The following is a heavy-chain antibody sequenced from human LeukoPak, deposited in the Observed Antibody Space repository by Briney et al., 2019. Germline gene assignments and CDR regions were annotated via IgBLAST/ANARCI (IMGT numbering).Heavy chain of an antibody. CDR2: IYYSGST. CDR3: ARAGGDYYYYYYMDV. D-gene: IGHD4-17*01. CDR1: GGSISSYY. J-gene: IGHJ6*03. V-gene: IGHV4-59*01. Sequence: PSETLSLTCTVSGGSISSYYWSWIRQPPGKGLEWIGYIYYSGSTNYNPSLKSRVTISVDTSKNQFSLKLSSVTAADTAVYYCARAGGDYYYYYYMDVWSKGTTVTVSS.